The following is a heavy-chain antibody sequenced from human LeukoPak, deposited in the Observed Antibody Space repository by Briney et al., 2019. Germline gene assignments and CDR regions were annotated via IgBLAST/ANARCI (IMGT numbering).Heavy chain of an antibody. CDR2: INHSGST. CDR1: GGSFSGYY. V-gene: IGHV4-34*01. D-gene: IGHD6-6*01. J-gene: IGHJ4*02. Sequence: SETLSLTCAVHGGSFSGYYWSWIRQPPGKGLEWIGEINHSGSTNYNPPLKSRVTISVDTSKNQFSLKLSSVTAADTAVYYCARRPSIAGFDYWGQGTLVTVSS. CDR3: ARRPSIAGFDY.